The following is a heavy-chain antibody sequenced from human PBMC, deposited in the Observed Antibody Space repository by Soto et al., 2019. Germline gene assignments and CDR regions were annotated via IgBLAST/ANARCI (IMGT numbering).Heavy chain of an antibody. D-gene: IGHD2-2*02. J-gene: IGHJ6*02. Sequence: EVHLVESGGGFVQPGRSLRLSCAASGFTFDDYTMHWVRQAPGKGLEWVSGISWSSVTIVYADSVKGRFTISRDNAKKSPYLKLNSVSAEDPALYYCAKERQRCIETNCYTWATGGADVWGQGTKVTVSS. CDR3: AKERQRCIETNCYTWATGGADV. V-gene: IGHV3-9*01. CDR1: GFTFDDYT. CDR2: ISWSSVTI.